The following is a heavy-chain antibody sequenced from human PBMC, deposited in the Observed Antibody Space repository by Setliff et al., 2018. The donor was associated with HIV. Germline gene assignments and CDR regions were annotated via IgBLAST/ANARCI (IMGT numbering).Heavy chain of an antibody. CDR1: GGSMSSSGPGYY. D-gene: IGHD3-3*01. CDR2: VYYRGRT. V-gene: IGHV4-39*01. CDR3: ARSQPDTIFGVVTFDC. Sequence: SETLSLTCTVSGGSMSSSGPGYYWGWVRQTPGGGLEWIGSVYYRGRTYYNPSLKSRVTISVDTSKNQLSLRLTSMAAADTAMYYCARSQPDTIFGVVTFDCWGQGTLVTVSS. J-gene: IGHJ4*02.